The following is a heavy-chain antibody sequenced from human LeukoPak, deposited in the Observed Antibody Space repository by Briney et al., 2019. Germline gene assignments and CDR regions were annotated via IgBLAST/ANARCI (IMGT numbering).Heavy chain of an antibody. Sequence: GRSLRLSCAASGFTFSNYGMHWVRQAPGKGLEWVAVIWYDGTNKYYADSVKGRFTISRDNSKNMVYLQMDSLRAEDTAVYYCARDRTIWAGFPLDFWGQGNLVTVSS. CDR3: ARDRTIWAGFPLDF. V-gene: IGHV3-33*01. D-gene: IGHD3/OR15-3a*01. CDR1: GFTFSNYG. CDR2: IWYDGTNK. J-gene: IGHJ4*02.